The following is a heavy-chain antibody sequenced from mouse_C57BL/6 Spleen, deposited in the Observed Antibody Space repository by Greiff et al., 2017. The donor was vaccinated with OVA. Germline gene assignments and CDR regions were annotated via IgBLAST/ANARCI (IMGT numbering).Heavy chain of an antibody. D-gene: IGHD1-1*01. CDR2: INPGSGGT. J-gene: IGHJ2*01. Sequence: QVQLQQSGAELVRPGTSVKVSCKASGYAFTNYLLEWVKQRPGQGLEWIGVINPGSGGTNYNEKFKGKATLTADKSSSTAYMQLSSLTSEDSAVYFCARRTTVVAPFDYWGQGTTLTVSS. CDR3: ARRTTVVAPFDY. V-gene: IGHV1-54*01. CDR1: GYAFTNYL.